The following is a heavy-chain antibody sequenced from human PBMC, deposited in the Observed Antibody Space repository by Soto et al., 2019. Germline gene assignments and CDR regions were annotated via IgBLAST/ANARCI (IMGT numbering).Heavy chain of an antibody. CDR2: IYHSGST. CDR1: GGSISSSSYY. J-gene: IGHJ4*02. Sequence: NPSETLSLTCTVSGGSISSSSYYWGWIRQPPGKGLEWIGYIYHSGSTYYNPSLKSRVTISVDRSKNQFSLKLSSVTAADTAVYYCARGQVVAAQHWGQGTLVTVSS. V-gene: IGHV4-39*07. CDR3: ARGQVVAAQH. D-gene: IGHD2-15*01.